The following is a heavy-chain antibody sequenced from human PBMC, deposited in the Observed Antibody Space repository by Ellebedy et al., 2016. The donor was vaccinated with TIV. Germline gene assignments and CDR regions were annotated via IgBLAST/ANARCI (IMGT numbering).Heavy chain of an antibody. V-gene: IGHV1-2*02. CDR2: INPNSGGT. J-gene: IGHJ4*02. Sequence: ASVKVSXXASGYTFTSYGISWVRQAPGQGLEWMGWINPNSGGTNYAQKFQGRVTMTRDTSISTVYMEVSRLRSDDTAMYYCARDRSRYFDYWGQGTLVTVSS. CDR1: GYTFTSYG. CDR3: ARDRSRYFDY.